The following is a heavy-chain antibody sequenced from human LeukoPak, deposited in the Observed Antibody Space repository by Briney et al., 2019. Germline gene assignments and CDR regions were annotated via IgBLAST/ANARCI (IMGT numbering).Heavy chain of an antibody. V-gene: IGHV3-30*09. CDR2: ISSDGTNK. CDR1: RFTFSNYA. J-gene: IGHJ4*02. CDR3: ARDPSSRGYITTLVVLSYYFDY. Sequence: GGSLRLSCAASRFTFSNYAMHWVRQAPGKGLEWVAIISSDGTNKYYADSVRGRFVISRDNSKNTLSLQMNSLRTEDTAVYYCARDPSSRGYITTLVVLSYYFDYWGQGTLVTVSS. D-gene: IGHD3-22*01.